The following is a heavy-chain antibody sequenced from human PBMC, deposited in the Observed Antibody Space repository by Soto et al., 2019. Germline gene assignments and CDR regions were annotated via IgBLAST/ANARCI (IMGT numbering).Heavy chain of an antibody. CDR2: IDPTDSYT. D-gene: IGHD6-13*01. CDR1: GYSFTTYW. Sequence: GESLKISCQASGYSFTTYWISWVRQMPGKGLECMGRIDPTDSYTDYGPSFEGHVTMSVDRSINTAYLEWSSLKASDTAMYYCERTKSSLISDAFDIWGQGTMVNVS. CDR3: ERTKSSLISDAFDI. V-gene: IGHV5-10-1*01. J-gene: IGHJ3*02.